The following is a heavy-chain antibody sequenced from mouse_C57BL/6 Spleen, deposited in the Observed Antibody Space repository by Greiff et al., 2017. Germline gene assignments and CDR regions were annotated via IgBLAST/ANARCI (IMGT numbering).Heavy chain of an antibody. J-gene: IGHJ3*01. V-gene: IGHV1-55*01. CDR2: IYPGSGST. D-gene: IGHD1-1*01. CDR3: ARSGYYGSSPWFAY. CDR1: GYTFTSYW. Sequence: QVHVKQPGAELVKPGASVKMSCKASGYTFTSYWITWVKQRPGQGLEWIGDIYPGSGSTNYNEKFKSKATLTVDTSSSTAYMQLSSLTSEDSAVYYCARSGYYGSSPWFAYWGQGTLVTVSA.